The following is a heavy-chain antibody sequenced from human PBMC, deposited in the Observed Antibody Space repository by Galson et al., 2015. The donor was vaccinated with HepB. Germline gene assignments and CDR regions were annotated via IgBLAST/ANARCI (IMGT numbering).Heavy chain of an antibody. CDR1: TFIFSTYS. D-gene: IGHD6-19*01. Sequence: SLRLSCAASTFIFSTYSMNWVCQAPGKGLEWVANIKQDGSEKYYVDSVKGRFTISRDNAKNSLYLQMNSLRAEDTAVYYCARESPPNSSGWYDQGWFDPWGQGTLVTVSS. CDR3: ARESPPNSSGWYDQGWFDP. CDR2: IKQDGSEK. J-gene: IGHJ5*02. V-gene: IGHV3-7*04.